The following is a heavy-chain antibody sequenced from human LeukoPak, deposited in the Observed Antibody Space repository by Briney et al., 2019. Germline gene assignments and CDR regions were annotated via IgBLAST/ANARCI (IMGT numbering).Heavy chain of an antibody. J-gene: IGHJ5*02. CDR1: GYTFTSYG. D-gene: IGHD6-19*01. CDR2: ISAYNGNT. CDR3: ARVLWEGSGWDNWFDP. V-gene: IGHV1-18*01. Sequence: ASVKVSCKASGYTFTSYGISWVRQAPGQGLEWMGWISAYNGNTNYAQKLQGRVTMTTDTSTSTAYMELRSLRSDDTAVYYCARVLWEGSGWDNWFDPWGQGTLVTVSS.